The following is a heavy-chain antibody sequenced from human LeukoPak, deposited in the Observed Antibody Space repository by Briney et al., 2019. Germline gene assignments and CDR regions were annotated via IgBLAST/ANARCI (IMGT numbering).Heavy chain of an antibody. V-gene: IGHV1-18*01. J-gene: IGHJ4*02. Sequence: ASVKVSCKASGYTFATSGISWVRQAPGQGLEWMGWISAYSGNTNSVQKFQGRVTMTTDTSTSTAYMELRSLRSDDTAVYYCARDLLRGYYFDYWGQGTLVTVSS. CDR2: ISAYSGNT. D-gene: IGHD3-22*01. CDR1: GYTFATSG. CDR3: ARDLLRGYYFDY.